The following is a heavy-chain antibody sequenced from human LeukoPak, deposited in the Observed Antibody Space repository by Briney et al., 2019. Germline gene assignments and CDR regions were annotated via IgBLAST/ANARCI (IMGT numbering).Heavy chain of an antibody. CDR3: ARHLPLGYYGSGSYLDY. D-gene: IGHD3-10*01. Sequence: GESLKISCRDSGYSFTNYWIGWVRQMPGEGLEWMGIIYPGDSDTRYSPSFQGQVTISADKSISTAYLQWSSLKASDTAMYYCARHLPLGYYGSGSYLDYWGQGTLVTVSS. V-gene: IGHV5-51*01. J-gene: IGHJ4*02. CDR1: GYSFTNYW. CDR2: IYPGDSDT.